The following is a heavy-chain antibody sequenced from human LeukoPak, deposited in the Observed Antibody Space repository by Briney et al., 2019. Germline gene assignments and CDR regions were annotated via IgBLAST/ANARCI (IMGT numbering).Heavy chain of an antibody. V-gene: IGHV4-39*07. CDR2: IYYSGST. CDR3: AREGYGGPNAFDI. D-gene: IGHD4-23*01. Sequence: SETLSLTCTVSGDSISSSSYYWGWIRQPPGKGLEWIGGIYYSGSTYYNPSLKSRVTISVDTSKNQFSLKLSSVTAADTAVYYCAREGYGGPNAFDIWGQGTMVTVSS. J-gene: IGHJ3*02. CDR1: GDSISSSSYY.